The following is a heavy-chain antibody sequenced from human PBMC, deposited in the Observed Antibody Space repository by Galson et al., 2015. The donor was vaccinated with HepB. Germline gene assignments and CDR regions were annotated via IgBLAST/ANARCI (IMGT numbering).Heavy chain of an antibody. CDR3: AGGGEGAYWGQGTLVTVSSGMDV. Sequence: SETLSLTCTVSGGSVSSGLYYWSWIRQPPGKGLEWIAYIFYTGSINYNPSLRSRVTMSVDTSKNQFSLKLTSVSAADTAVYYWAGGGEGAYWGQGTLVTVSSGMDVWGQGTTVTVSS. V-gene: IGHV4-61*01. J-gene: IGHJ6*02. CDR1: GGSVSSGLYY. CDR2: IFYTGSI. D-gene: IGHD3-10*01.